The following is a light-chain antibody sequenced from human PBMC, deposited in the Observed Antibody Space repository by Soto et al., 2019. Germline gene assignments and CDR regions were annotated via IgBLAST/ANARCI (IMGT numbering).Light chain of an antibody. J-gene: IGLJ2*01. CDR3: SSYAGSNNFVV. V-gene: IGLV2-8*01. Sequence: QSALTQPPSASGSPGQSVTISCTGTNSDVGGYNYVSWYQQHPGKAPKLMIYELSKRPSGVPDRFSGSKSGNTASLTVSGLQAEDEADYYCSSYAGSNNFVVFGGGTKLT. CDR2: ELS. CDR1: NSDVGGYNY.